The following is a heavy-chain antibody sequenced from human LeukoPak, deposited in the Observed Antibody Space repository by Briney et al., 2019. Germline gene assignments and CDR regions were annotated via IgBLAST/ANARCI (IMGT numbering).Heavy chain of an antibody. CDR3: AARDYGDYVGSGYFDL. D-gene: IGHD4-17*01. Sequence: SETLSLTCTVSGGSISSYYWSWIRQPPGKGLEWIGYIYYSGSTNYNPFLKSRVTISVDTSKNQFSLKLSSVTAADTAVYYCAARDYGDYVGSGYFDLWGRGTLVTVSS. CDR2: IYYSGST. CDR1: GGSISSYY. V-gene: IGHV4-59*01. J-gene: IGHJ2*01.